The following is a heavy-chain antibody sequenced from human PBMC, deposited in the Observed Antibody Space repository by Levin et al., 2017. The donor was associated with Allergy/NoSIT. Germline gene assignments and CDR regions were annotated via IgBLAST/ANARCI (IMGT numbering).Heavy chain of an antibody. CDR2: IYYSGTT. V-gene: IGHV4-59*01. CDR1: GASISGYY. J-gene: IGHJ4*02. Sequence: GSLRLSCTVSGASISGYYWSWIRQPPGRGLEWVGYIYYSGTTDCNPSLKSRVTTSVDTSKHQFSLKLSSVTAADTAVYYCARYYCNGGTCYHFDYWGQGTLVTVSS. CDR3: ARYYCNGGTCYHFDY. D-gene: IGHD2-15*01.